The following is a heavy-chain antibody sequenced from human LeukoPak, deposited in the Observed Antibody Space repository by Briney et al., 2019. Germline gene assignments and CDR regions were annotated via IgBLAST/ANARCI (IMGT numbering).Heavy chain of an antibody. V-gene: IGHV1-8*01. CDR2: MNPNSGNT. Sequence: ASVKVSCKASGYTFTSYDINWVRQATGQGLEWMGWMNPNSGNTGYAQKFQGRVTMTRNTSISTAYMELSSLRSEDTAVYYCARWASSGSYFDYWGQGTLVTVSS. J-gene: IGHJ4*02. D-gene: IGHD3-22*01. CDR1: GYTFTSYD. CDR3: ARWASSGSYFDY.